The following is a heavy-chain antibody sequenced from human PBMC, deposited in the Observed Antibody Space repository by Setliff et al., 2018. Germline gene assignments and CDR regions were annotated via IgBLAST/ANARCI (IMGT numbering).Heavy chain of an antibody. CDR3: ARSFSRREKFLLDY. CDR1: GGSINEYY. J-gene: IGHJ4*02. V-gene: IGHV4-4*07. CDR2: IYSDENT. Sequence: SETLSLTCSVSGGSINEYYWSWFRQPAGKGLEWIGRIYSDENTDHNPSLKSRVTMSIDTSKNQFSLKLNSVTAADMAVYYCARSFSRREKFLLDYWGQGALVTVSS.